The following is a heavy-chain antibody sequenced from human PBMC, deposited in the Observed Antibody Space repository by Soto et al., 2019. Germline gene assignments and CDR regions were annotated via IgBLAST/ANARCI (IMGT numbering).Heavy chain of an antibody. CDR2: ISSRSSNI. Sequence: EVQLVESGGGLVQPGGSLRLSCAASGFTFSSYSMNWVRQAPGKGLEWVSYISSRSSNIYYRDSVKGRFTISRDNAKNSRYLQMNSLRAEDTAVYYCASRGEYCSGGSCFRPFDIWGQGTMVTVSS. CDR1: GFTFSSYS. V-gene: IGHV3-48*01. D-gene: IGHD2-15*01. CDR3: ASRGEYCSGGSCFRPFDI. J-gene: IGHJ3*02.